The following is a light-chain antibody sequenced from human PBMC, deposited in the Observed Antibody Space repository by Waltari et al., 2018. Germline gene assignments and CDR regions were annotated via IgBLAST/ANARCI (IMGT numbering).Light chain of an antibody. V-gene: IGLV2-23*01. CDR2: EGS. Sequence: QSALTQPASVSGSPGQSITISCTGTSREVGRYNLVSWYQQHPGKAPKLMIYEGSKRPSGVSNRFSGSKSGNTASLTISGLQAEDEADYYCCSYAGSSTSVCGGGTKLTVL. CDR1: SREVGRYNL. J-gene: IGLJ2*01. CDR3: CSYAGSSTSV.